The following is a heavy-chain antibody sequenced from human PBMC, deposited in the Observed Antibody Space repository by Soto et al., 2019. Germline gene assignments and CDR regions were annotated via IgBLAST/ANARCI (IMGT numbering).Heavy chain of an antibody. CDR3: GRGAGTHIDF. CDR2: INSDGSTT. J-gene: IGHJ4*02. Sequence: EVQLAESGGGLIQPGGSLRLSCAASGFTFSSYWMHWVRQAPGKGLVWVSRINSDGSTTNYEDSVKGRFTVSIDNAKNTLYLQMDSLGAEDTAGHYCGRGAGTHIDFWGQGTLVTVSS. CDR1: GFTFSSYW. V-gene: IGHV3-74*01. D-gene: IGHD3-10*01.